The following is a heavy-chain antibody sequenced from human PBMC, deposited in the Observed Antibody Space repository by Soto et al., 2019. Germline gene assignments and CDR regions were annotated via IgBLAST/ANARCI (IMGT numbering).Heavy chain of an antibody. V-gene: IGHV4-39*01. D-gene: IGHD2-2*02. CDR2: IYYLGRT. Sequence: QLQLQESGPGLVKPPETLSLTCTVSGGSISSSSYYWGWLRQPPGKGLEWIGDIYYLGRTYYNPSLHSRVSISVDSAKNQSSLRLSSVTAADTAVYYCARLHRTYCSSTSCYTNAFDIWGQGTLITVSS. CDR3: ARLHRTYCSSTSCYTNAFDI. J-gene: IGHJ3*02. CDR1: GGSISSSSYY.